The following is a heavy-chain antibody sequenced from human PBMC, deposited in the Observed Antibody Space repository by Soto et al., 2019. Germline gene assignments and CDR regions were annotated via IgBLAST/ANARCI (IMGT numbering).Heavy chain of an antibody. CDR3: AKDFNDYGDWTFDY. CDR1: GFTFSSYA. J-gene: IGHJ4*02. Sequence: PGVSLRLSCAASGFTFSSYAMSWVRQAPGKGLEWVSAISGSGGSTYYADSVKGRFTISRDNSKNTLYLQMNSLRAEDTAVYYCAKDFNDYGDWTFDYWGQGTLVTVSS. D-gene: IGHD4-17*01. V-gene: IGHV3-23*01. CDR2: ISGSGGST.